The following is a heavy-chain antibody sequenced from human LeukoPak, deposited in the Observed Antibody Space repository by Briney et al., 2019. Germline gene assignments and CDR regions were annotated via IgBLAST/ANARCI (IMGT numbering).Heavy chain of an antibody. CDR1: GFSFNDAW. D-gene: IGHD2-15*01. V-gene: IGHV3-15*01. CDR3: TTDTRRMVVPK. J-gene: IGHJ4*02. Sequence: GESLRLSCAASGFSFNDAWMSWVRHAPGKGLEWVGRINRHTDGGTTDYAAPVKGGFTISRDDSKTSLYLQMNNLKTEDTAVYYCTTDTRRMVVPKWGQGTLVTVSS. CDR2: INRHTDGGTT.